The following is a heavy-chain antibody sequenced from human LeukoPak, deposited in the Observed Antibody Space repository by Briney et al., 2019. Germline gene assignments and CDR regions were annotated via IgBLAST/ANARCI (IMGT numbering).Heavy chain of an antibody. CDR1: GGTFSSYA. D-gene: IGHD6-19*01. J-gene: IGHJ3*02. Sequence: GASVTVSCKASGGTFSSYAISWVRQAPGQGLEWMGGIIPIFGTANYAQKFQGRVTITADESTSTAYMELSSLRSEDTAVYYCALRGWYAFDIWGQGTMVTVSS. CDR2: IIPIFGTA. CDR3: ALRGWYAFDI. V-gene: IGHV1-69*13.